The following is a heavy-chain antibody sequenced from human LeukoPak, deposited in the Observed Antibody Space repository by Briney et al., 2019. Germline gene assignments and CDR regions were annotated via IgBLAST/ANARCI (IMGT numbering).Heavy chain of an antibody. CDR2: ISAYNGNT. CDR3: ARSPYCSGGSCYSQYYYYGMDV. J-gene: IGHJ6*02. Sequence: ASVKVSCKASGYTFTSYGISWVRQAPGQGLEWMGWISAYNGNTNYAQKLQGRVTMTTDTSTSTTYMELRSLRSDDTVVYYCARSPYCSGGSCYSQYYYYGMDVWGQGTTVTVSS. CDR1: GYTFTSYG. V-gene: IGHV1-18*01. D-gene: IGHD2-15*01.